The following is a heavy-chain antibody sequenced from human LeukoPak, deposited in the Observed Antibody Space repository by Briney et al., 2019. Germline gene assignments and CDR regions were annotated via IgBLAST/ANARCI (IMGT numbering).Heavy chain of an antibody. Sequence: GASVRVSCKASGYTFPSYFMHWVRQAPGQGLEWMGGIIPIFGAANYAQKFQGRVTITADESTSTAYMELSSLRSEDTAVYYCARDLDNDSSGYYYSGAFDIWGQGTMVTVSS. CDR1: GYTFPSYF. D-gene: IGHD3-22*01. J-gene: IGHJ3*02. CDR3: ARDLDNDSSGYYYSGAFDI. CDR2: IIPIFGAA. V-gene: IGHV1-69*13.